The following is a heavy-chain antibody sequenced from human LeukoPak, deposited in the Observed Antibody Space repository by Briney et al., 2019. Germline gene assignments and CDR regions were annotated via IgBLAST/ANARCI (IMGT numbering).Heavy chain of an antibody. Sequence: GGSLRLSCAASGFTFSSYGMHWVRQAPGKGPEWVAFIRYDGSNKYYADSVKGRFTISRDNSKNTLYLQMNSLRAEDTAVYYCAKDFGVVMTTFDYWGQGTLVTVSS. CDR2: IRYDGSNK. D-gene: IGHD3-3*01. J-gene: IGHJ4*02. CDR3: AKDFGVVMTTFDY. V-gene: IGHV3-30*02. CDR1: GFTFSSYG.